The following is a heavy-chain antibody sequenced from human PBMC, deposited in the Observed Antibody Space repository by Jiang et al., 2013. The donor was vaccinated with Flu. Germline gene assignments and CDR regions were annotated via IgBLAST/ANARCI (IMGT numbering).Heavy chain of an antibody. CDR3: VYSSSWYVADWYFDL. CDR1: GGSISSYY. V-gene: IGHV4-59*08. J-gene: IGHJ2*01. CDR2: IYYSGST. D-gene: IGHD6-13*01. Sequence: GSGLVKPSETLSLTCTVSGGSISSYYWSWIRQPPGKGLEWIGYIYYSGSTNYNPSLKSRVTISVDTSKNQFSLKLSSVTAADTAVYYCVYSSSWYVADWYFDLWGRGTLVTVSS.